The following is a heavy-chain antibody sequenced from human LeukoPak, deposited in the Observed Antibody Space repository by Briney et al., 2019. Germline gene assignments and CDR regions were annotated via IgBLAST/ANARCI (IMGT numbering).Heavy chain of an antibody. D-gene: IGHD2-15*01. J-gene: IGHJ4*02. CDR1: GDSISSPKW. Sequence: SGTPSLTCAVSGDSISSPKWWSWVRQPPGKGLERIGEVYHSGSANYNPSVKSRVTISVDKSKNQFSLRLTSATAADTAVYYCARDLRGIVAPPRWGQGTLVSVSS. CDR2: VYHSGSA. V-gene: IGHV4-4*02. CDR3: ARDLRGIVAPPR.